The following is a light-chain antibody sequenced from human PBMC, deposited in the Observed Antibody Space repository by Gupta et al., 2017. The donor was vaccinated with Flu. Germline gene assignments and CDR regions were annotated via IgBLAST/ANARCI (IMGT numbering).Light chain of an antibody. CDR2: ENS. Sequence: NFMLTQPHSVSESPGKPVTISCTRSSGSIASSYVQWFKQRPGSSPSNLIYENSQRSSGVPDRFSGSIDSSSNSASLTISGLETEEEADYYCQSYHNSGQVFGGGTKVTVL. CDR1: SGSIASSY. V-gene: IGLV6-57*01. J-gene: IGLJ2*01. CDR3: QSYHNSGQV.